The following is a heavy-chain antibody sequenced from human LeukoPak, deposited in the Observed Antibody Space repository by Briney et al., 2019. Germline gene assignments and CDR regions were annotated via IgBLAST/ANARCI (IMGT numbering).Heavy chain of an antibody. V-gene: IGHV3-74*01. CDR2: INSDGGSA. D-gene: IGHD2/OR15-2a*01. CDR1: GFTFSRYW. J-gene: IGHJ4*02. Sequence: PGGSLRLSCAASGFTFSRYWMHWVRQAPGKGLVWVSRINSDGGSASYADSVKGRLTISSDNAKNTLYLQMNSLRVEDTAVYYCARDKNSAGDYWGQGTLVTVSS. CDR3: ARDKNSAGDY.